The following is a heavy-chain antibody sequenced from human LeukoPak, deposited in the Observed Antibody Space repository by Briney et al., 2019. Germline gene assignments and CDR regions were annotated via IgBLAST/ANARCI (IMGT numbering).Heavy chain of an antibody. CDR3: ARHRASDFWSGYKEAFDI. D-gene: IGHD3-3*01. J-gene: IGHJ3*02. Sequence: ASETLSLTCAVYGGSFSGYYWSWIRQPPGKGLEWIGEINHSGSTNYNPSLKSRVTISVDTSKNQFSLKLSSVTAADTAVYYCARHRASDFWSGYKEAFDIWGQGTMVTVSS. CDR1: GGSFSGYY. V-gene: IGHV4-34*01. CDR2: INHSGST.